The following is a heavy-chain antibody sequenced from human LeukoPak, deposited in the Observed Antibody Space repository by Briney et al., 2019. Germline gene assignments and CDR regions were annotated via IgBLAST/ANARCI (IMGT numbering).Heavy chain of an antibody. J-gene: IGHJ4*02. CDR3: AKGFTVAEDY. Sequence: PGGSLRLSCAASGFIFNSYAMHWVRQAPGKGLEWVAVISYDGSNKYYADSVKGRFTISRDNSKNTLYLQMNSLRAEDTAVYYCAKGFTVAEDYWGQGTLVTVSS. CDR1: GFIFNSYA. CDR2: ISYDGSNK. V-gene: IGHV3-30*04. D-gene: IGHD6-19*01.